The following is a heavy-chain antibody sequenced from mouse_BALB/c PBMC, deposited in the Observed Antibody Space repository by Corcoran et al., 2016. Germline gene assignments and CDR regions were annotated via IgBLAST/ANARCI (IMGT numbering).Heavy chain of an antibody. CDR1: GYTFTNFG. CDR2: INTYTGDP. J-gene: IGHJ1*01. D-gene: IGHD2-4*01. V-gene: IGHV9-1*02. Sequence: QIQLVQSGPELKKPGETVKISCKASGYTFTNFGMNWVKRAPGKDLKWMGWINTYTGDPTYADAFKGRFAFSLETSASTAYLQINNLKNEDMATYFCTRFDYARRYFDVWGAGTTVTVSS. CDR3: TRFDYARRYFDV.